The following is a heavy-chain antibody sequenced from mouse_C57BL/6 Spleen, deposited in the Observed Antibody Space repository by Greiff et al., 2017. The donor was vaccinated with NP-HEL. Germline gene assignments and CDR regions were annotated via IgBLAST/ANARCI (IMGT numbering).Heavy chain of an antibody. J-gene: IGHJ1*03. CDR1: GYTFTSYW. Sequence: QVQLQQPGAELVKPGASVKLSCKASGYTFTSYWMQWVKQRPGQGLEWIGEIDPSDSYTNYNQKFKGKATLTVDTSSSTAYMQLSSLTSEDSAVYYCASSLYYGSRGYFDVWGTGTTVTVSS. CDR3: ASSLYYGSRGYFDV. CDR2: IDPSDSYT. V-gene: IGHV1-50*01. D-gene: IGHD1-1*01.